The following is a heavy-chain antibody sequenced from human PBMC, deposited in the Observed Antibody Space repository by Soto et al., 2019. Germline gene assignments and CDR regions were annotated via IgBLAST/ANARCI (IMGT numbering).Heavy chain of an antibody. J-gene: IGHJ6*02. Sequence: QVQLVQSGDEVKQPGASVKVSCKASGYIFVNYGIAWVRQAPGQGLEWMGWISPYTGNTHSATKVQGRLTMTTDTSXSTAYMDRGSLTSDDTAVYYCVMVDNYDTPTPRGVWGQGTTVTVSS. CDR3: VMVDNYDTPTPRGV. CDR2: ISPYTGNT. D-gene: IGHD3-9*01. CDR1: GYIFVNYG. V-gene: IGHV1-18*01.